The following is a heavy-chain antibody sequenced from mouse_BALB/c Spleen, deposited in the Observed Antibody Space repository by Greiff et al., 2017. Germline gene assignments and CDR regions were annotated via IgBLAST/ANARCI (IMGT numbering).Heavy chain of an antibody. J-gene: IGHJ4*01. CDR2: INPGSGGT. D-gene: IGHD6-1*01. CDR3: ARPSYYYAMDY. Sequence: VQLQQSGAELVRPGTSVKVSCKASGYAFTNYLLEWVKQRPGQGLEWIGVINPGSGGTNYNEKFKGKATLTADKSSSTAYMQLSSLTSDDSAVYFCARPSYYYAMDYWGQGTSVTVSS. CDR1: GYAFTNYL. V-gene: IGHV1-54*03.